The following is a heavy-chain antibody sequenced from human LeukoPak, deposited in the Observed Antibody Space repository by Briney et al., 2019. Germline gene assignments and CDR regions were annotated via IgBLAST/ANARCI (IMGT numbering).Heavy chain of an antibody. D-gene: IGHD6-13*01. CDR1: GFTFSDNY. CDR3: ARSTGTLNFDY. V-gene: IGHV3-11*04. J-gene: IGHJ4*02. Sequence: GGSLRLSCAASGFTFSDNYMGWIRQAPGKGLEWVSYISSSGSTIYYADSVKGRFTISRDNAKNSLCLQMNSLRAEDTAVYYCARSTGTLNFDYWGQGTLVTVSS. CDR2: ISSSGSTI.